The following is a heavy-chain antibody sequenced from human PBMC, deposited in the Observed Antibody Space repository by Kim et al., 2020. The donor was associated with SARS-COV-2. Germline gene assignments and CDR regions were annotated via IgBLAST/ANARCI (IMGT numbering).Heavy chain of an antibody. J-gene: IGHJ3*02. CDR2: RYN. Sequence: RYNDSAVSVKGRISIHPDTSQNPFSLQLNSMTPEDTAVYYCARGSNSAFDIWGQGTVVTVSS. V-gene: IGHV6-1*01. D-gene: IGHD4-4*01. CDR3: ARGSNSAFDI.